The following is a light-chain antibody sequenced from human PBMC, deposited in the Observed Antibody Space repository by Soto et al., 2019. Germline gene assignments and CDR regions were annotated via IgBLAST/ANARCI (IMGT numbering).Light chain of an antibody. J-gene: IGKJ4*01. CDR3: QQFDTSRT. Sequence: EIVLTQSPGTLSLSLGERATFSCRASQPVISNYLAWYQQKPGQAPRLLIYSVSTRATGIPDRFSGGGSGTDSPLTISGLPADYFAVYYCQQFDTSRTFGGGTKVDIK. CDR1: QPVISNY. V-gene: IGKV3-20*01. CDR2: SVS.